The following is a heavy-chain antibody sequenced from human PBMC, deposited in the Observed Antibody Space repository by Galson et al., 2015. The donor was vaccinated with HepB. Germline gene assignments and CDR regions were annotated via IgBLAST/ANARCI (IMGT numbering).Heavy chain of an antibody. J-gene: IGHJ5*02. CDR3: ARAGTYSSSWYRFDP. CDR2: ISSSSSYI. CDR1: GFTFSSYS. D-gene: IGHD6-13*01. Sequence: SLRLSCAASGFTFSSYSMNWVRQAPGKGLEWVSSISSSSSYIYYADSVKGRFTISRDNAKNSLYLQMNSLRAEDTAVYYCARAGTYSSSWYRFDPWGQGTLVTVSS. V-gene: IGHV3-21*01.